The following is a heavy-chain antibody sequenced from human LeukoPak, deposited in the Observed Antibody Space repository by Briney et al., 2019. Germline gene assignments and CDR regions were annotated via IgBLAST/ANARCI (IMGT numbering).Heavy chain of an antibody. Sequence: ASVKVSCKASGYTFTSYDINWVRQATGQGLEWMGRMNPNSGNTGYAQKFQGRVTMTRNTSISTAYMELSSLRSEDTAVYYCARGGIYDFWSGYDYWGQGTLVTVSS. J-gene: IGHJ4*02. V-gene: IGHV1-8*01. CDR1: GYTFTSYD. D-gene: IGHD3-3*01. CDR3: ARGGIYDFWSGYDY. CDR2: MNPNSGNT.